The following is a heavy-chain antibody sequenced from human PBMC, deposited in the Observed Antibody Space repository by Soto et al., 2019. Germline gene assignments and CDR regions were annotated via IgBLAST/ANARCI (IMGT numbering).Heavy chain of an antibody. CDR1: GGPFSSYT. CDR2: IIPILGIA. D-gene: IGHD3-3*01. V-gene: IGHV1-69*04. J-gene: IGHJ4*02. Sequence: GAPVKRSSKASGGPFSSYTISWVRKAPGQGLEWMGRIIPILGIANYAQKFQGRVTITADKSTSTAYMELSSLRSEDTAVYYCARDDSFGDDFWSGPTDYWGQGTLVTVSS. CDR3: ARDDSFGDDFWSGPTDY.